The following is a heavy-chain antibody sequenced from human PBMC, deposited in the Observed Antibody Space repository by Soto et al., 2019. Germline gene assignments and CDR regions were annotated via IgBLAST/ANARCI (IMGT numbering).Heavy chain of an antibody. J-gene: IGHJ5*02. CDR2: ISGSGGST. Sequence: GGSLRLSCTASGFTFGVHAMSLVRQAPGKGLEWVSSISGSGGSTYYADSVKGRFTISRDNAKNSLYLQINSLRAEDTAVYYCSRDEYSRSSSSSEPWGQGTMVTVSS. CDR3: SRDEYSRSSSSSEP. V-gene: IGHV3-23*01. CDR1: GFTFGVHA. D-gene: IGHD6-6*01.